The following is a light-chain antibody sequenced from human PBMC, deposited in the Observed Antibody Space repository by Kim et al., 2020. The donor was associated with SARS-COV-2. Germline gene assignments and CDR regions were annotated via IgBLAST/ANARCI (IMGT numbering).Light chain of an antibody. CDR1: QSVLYSSNNNNY. J-gene: IGKJ1*01. CDR2: WAS. Sequence: DIVMTQSPDSLAVSLGERATINCKSSQSVLYSSNNNNYLAWYQQKPGQTPKLLIYWASTRESGVPDRFSGSGSGTHFTLTISSLQAEDVAVYYCQQYYDTPQTFGQGTKVDIK. CDR3: QQYYDTPQT. V-gene: IGKV4-1*01.